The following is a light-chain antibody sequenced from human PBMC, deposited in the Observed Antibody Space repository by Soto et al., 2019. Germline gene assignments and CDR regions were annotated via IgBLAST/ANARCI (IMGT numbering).Light chain of an antibody. Sequence: EIVMTQSPATLSVSPGERATLACRSSQSVSSNLAWYQQKPGQAPRLLIYGASTRATGIPARFSGSGSGTEFTLNISSLQSEDFAVYYCQQYNNWPPHTFGQGTKLAIK. CDR1: QSVSSN. V-gene: IGKV3-15*01. CDR3: QQYNNWPPHT. J-gene: IGKJ2*01. CDR2: GAS.